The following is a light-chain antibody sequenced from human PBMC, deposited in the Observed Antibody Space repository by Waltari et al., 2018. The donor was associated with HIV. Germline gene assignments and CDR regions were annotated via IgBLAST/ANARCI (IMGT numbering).Light chain of an antibody. J-gene: IGLJ1*01. V-gene: IGLV2-11*01. Sequence: QSALTQSRSVSGSPGQSITISCTGTSKDVGAYNYVSWYQQHPGRAPKLLIYDLNRRPAGVPDRFSGSKSGKAASLGISGLQAEDEADYYCCSSAGRDIFVFGTGTKVTVL. CDR1: SKDVGAYNY. CDR2: DLN. CDR3: CSSAGRDIFV.